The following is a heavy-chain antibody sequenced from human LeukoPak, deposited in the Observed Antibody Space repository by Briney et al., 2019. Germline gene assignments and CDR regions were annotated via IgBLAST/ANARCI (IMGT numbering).Heavy chain of an antibody. CDR1: GYTFTSYA. CDR2: INAGNGDT. CDR3: ARTRSYGDYEYYFDY. D-gene: IGHD4-17*01. Sequence: ASVKVSCKASGYTFTSYAMHWVRQAPGQRLEWVGWINAGNGDTKYSQKFQGRVTMTRNTSISTAYMELSSLGSEDTAIYYCARTRSYGDYEYYFDYWGQGTLVTVSS. J-gene: IGHJ4*02. V-gene: IGHV1-3*01.